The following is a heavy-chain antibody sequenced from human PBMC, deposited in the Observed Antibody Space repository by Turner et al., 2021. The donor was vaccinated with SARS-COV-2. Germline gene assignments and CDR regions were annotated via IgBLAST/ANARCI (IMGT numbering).Heavy chain of an antibody. D-gene: IGHD5-18*01. CDR2: IHYSGSN. J-gene: IGHJ4*02. CDR1: GGSISSSSYY. V-gene: IGHV4-39*01. Sequence: QLQLQESGPGLVKPSETLSLTCTVSGGSISSSSYYWGWIRQPPGKGLEWIGNIHYSGSNYYNPSLKSRVTIFVDTSMNQFSLKLSSVTAADTAVYYCARLEHGYSYTFAFDYWGQGTLVTVSS. CDR3: ARLEHGYSYTFAFDY.